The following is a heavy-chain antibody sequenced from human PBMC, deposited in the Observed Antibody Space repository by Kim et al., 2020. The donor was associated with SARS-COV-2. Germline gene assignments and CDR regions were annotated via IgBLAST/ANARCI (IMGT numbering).Heavy chain of an antibody. J-gene: IGHJ6*02. CDR3: AKDLSERQYYGSGYNSQDGMDV. D-gene: IGHD3-10*01. V-gene: IGHV3-30*18. Sequence: GGSLRLSCAPPGFTFSSYGMHWVRQAPGKGLEWVALISYDGSNKYYADSVKGRFTISRDNSKNTLFLQMNSMRAEDTAVYYCAKDLSERQYYGSGYNSQDGMDVWGQGTTVTVSS. CDR2: ISYDGSNK. CDR1: GFTFSSYG.